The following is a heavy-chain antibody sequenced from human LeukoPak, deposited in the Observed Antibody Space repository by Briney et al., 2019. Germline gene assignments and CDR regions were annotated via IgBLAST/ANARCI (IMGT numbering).Heavy chain of an antibody. Sequence: GGSLRLSCAASGFTFSSYSMNWVRQAPGKGLEWVSYISSSSSTIYYADSVKGRFTISRDNAKNSLYLQMNSLRAEDTAVYYCARPGGDYGDYSFDYWGQGTLVTVSS. CDR3: ARPGGDYGDYSFDY. CDR2: ISSSSSTI. J-gene: IGHJ4*02. V-gene: IGHV3-48*01. CDR1: GFTFSSYS. D-gene: IGHD4-17*01.